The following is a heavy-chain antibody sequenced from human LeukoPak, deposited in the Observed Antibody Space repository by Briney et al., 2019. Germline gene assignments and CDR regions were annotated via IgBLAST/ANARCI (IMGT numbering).Heavy chain of an antibody. CDR1: GYSFTSYW. CDR3: ASFSAPYYYDSSGYYWVGDY. J-gene: IGHJ4*02. CDR2: IYPGDSDT. V-gene: IGHV5-51*01. Sequence: GESLKISCKGSGYSFTSYWIGWVRQMPGKGLEWMGIIYPGDSDTRYSPSFQGQVTISADKSISTAYLQWSSLKASDTAMYYCASFSAPYYYDSSGYYWVGDYWGQGTLATVSS. D-gene: IGHD3-22*01.